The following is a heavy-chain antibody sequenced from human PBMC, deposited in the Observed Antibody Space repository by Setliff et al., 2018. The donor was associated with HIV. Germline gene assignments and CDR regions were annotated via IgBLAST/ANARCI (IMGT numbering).Heavy chain of an antibody. CDR3: SRDCITIFCVAQYYNYMDV. V-gene: IGHV1-3*01. CDR1: GYTFTTYS. D-gene: IGHD3-3*01. J-gene: IGHJ6*03. Sequence: GASVKVSCKTSGYTFTTYSIHWVRQATGHSLEWMGWINVCKGDTKYSQELQGRITLTTDTSANTAYMELRSMRSDDTAVYYCSRDCITIFCVAQYYNYMDVWGKGTTVTVSS. CDR2: INVCKGDT.